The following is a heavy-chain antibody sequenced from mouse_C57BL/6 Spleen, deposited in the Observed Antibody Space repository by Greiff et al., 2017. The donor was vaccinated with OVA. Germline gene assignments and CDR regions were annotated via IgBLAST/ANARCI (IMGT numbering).Heavy chain of an antibody. CDR3: ARERGSRYYFDY. J-gene: IGHJ2*01. CDR1: GYTFTSYW. D-gene: IGHD1-1*01. CDR2: INHSTGGT. Sequence: VQLQQPGTELVKPGASVKLSCKASGYTFTSYWMHWVKQRPGQGLEWIGNINHSTGGTNYNEKFKSKATLTVDKSSSTAYMQLSSLTSEDSAVYYCARERGSRYYFDYWGQGTTLTVSS. V-gene: IGHV1-53*01.